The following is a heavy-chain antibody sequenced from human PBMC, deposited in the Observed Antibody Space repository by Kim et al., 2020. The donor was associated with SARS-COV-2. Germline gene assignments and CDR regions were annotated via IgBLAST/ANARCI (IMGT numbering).Heavy chain of an antibody. CDR2: IKQDGSEK. D-gene: IGHD2-15*01. V-gene: IGHV3-7*03. Sequence: GGSLRLSCAASGFTFSSYWMSWVRQAPGKGLEWVANIKQDGSEKYYVDSVKGRFTISRDNAKNSLYLQMNSLRAEDTAVYYCARDGYCSGGSCLNPYNWFDPWGQGTLVTGSS. J-gene: IGHJ5*02. CDR1: GFTFSSYW. CDR3: ARDGYCSGGSCLNPYNWFDP.